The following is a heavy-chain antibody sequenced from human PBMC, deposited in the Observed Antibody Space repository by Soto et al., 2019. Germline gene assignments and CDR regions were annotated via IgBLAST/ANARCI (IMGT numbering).Heavy chain of an antibody. CDR1: GFTFSSYS. CDR2: ISSSSSTI. J-gene: IGHJ4*02. D-gene: IGHD3-10*01. Sequence: EVQLVESGGGLVQPGGSLRLFCAASGFTFSSYSMNWVRQAPGKGLEWVSYISSSSSTIYYADSVKGRFTISRDNAKNSLYLQMTSLRDEDTAVYYCARDTHTGDFGYWGQGTLVTVSS. CDR3: ARDTHTGDFGY. V-gene: IGHV3-48*02.